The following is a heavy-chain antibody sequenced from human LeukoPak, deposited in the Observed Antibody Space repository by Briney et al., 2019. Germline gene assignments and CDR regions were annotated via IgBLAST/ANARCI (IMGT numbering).Heavy chain of an antibody. CDR1: GYTFTVYH. CDR3: ARDGEHPYDTKVLDAYDV. J-gene: IGHJ3*01. Sequence: GASVTVSCTTSGYTFTVYHIYWVRQAPGQGLGWVGWVRPNDGATKYSQNLQGRVTMSRDTSISTTYMELSSLTSDDTAIYYCARDGEHPYDTKVLDAYDVWGQGTMVTVSS. CDR2: VRPNDGAT. V-gene: IGHV1-2*02. D-gene: IGHD3-22*01.